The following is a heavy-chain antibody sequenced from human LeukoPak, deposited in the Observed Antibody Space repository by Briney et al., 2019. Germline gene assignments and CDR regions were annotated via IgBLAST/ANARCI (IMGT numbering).Heavy chain of an antibody. CDR1: GFTFSTYG. CDR2: ISYDGSNK. J-gene: IGHJ4*02. D-gene: IGHD2-2*01. Sequence: GGSLRLSCAASGFTFSTYGMHWVRQAPGKGLEWGAVISYDGSNKYYADSVKGRFTISRDNSKNTLYLQMNSLRAEDTAVYYCAETRGTNTAGDYWGQGTLVTVSS. CDR3: AETRGTNTAGDY. V-gene: IGHV3-30*18.